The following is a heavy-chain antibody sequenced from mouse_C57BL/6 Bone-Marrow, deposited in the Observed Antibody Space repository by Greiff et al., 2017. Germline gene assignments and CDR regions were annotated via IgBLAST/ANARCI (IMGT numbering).Heavy chain of an antibody. J-gene: IGHJ4*01. Sequence: EVKLVESGAELVKPGASVKLSCTASGFNIKDYYMHWVKQRTEQGLEWIGRIDPEDGETKYAPKFQGKATITADTSSNTAYLQLSSLTSEDTAVYDCASNGNWEAMDYWGQGTSVTVSS. V-gene: IGHV14-2*01. CDR2: IDPEDGET. CDR3: ASNGNWEAMDY. CDR1: GFNIKDYY. D-gene: IGHD2-1*01.